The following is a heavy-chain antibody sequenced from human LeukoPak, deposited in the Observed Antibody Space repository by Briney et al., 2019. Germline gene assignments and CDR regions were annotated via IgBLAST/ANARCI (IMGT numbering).Heavy chain of an antibody. V-gene: IGHV3-66*02. CDR2: IYSGGST. Sequence: GGSLRLSCAASGFTVSSNYMSWVHQAPGKGLEWVSVIYSGGSTYYADSVKGRFTISRDNSKNTLYLQMNSLRAEDTAVYYCARALGYCSSTSCYSDYWGQGTLVTVSS. D-gene: IGHD2-2*02. CDR3: ARALGYCSSTSCYSDY. CDR1: GFTVSSNY. J-gene: IGHJ4*02.